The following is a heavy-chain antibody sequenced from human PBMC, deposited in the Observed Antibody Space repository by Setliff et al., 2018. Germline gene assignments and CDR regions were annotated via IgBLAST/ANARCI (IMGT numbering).Heavy chain of an antibody. CDR1: GYTFTTYT. J-gene: IGHJ3*02. Sequence: ASVKVSCKASGYTFTTYTMNWVRRAPGQGLEWMGIINPSGGSTSYAQKFQGRVTMARDTSTSTVYMELSSLRSEDTAVYYCARRMWELRSDAFDIWGQGTMVT. V-gene: IGHV1-46*01. D-gene: IGHD1-26*01. CDR2: INPSGGST. CDR3: ARRMWELRSDAFDI.